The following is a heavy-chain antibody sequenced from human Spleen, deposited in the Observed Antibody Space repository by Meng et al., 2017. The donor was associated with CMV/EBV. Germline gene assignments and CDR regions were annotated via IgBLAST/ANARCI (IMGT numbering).Heavy chain of an antibody. Sequence: SETLSLTCTVSGDSISSTSYYWGWIRQPPGKGLEWIGTMYYSGSSYYNPSLNRRVTISVDTSKTQFSLRLTSVIAADTAVYYCARIYRFGRVILLKNEAFDVWGQGTMVTVSS. V-gene: IGHV4-39*07. CDR2: MYYSGSS. CDR3: ARIYRFGRVILLKNEAFDV. D-gene: IGHD3-16*01. J-gene: IGHJ3*01. CDR1: GDSISSTSYY.